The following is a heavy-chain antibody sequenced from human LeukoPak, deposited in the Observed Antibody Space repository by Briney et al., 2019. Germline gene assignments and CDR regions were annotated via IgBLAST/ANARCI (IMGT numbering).Heavy chain of an antibody. V-gene: IGHV5-51*01. CDR1: GYTFTHQW. Sequence: GESLKISCKASGYTFTHQWIGWVRQMSGSGLEWMGIIYPRDSDTIYSPSFQGHVPISADTSINTAYLEWSSLEASDTAIYYCARHSDVIGAIWGQGTLVTVSS. D-gene: IGHD3-10*01. CDR3: ARHSDVIGAI. CDR2: IYPRDSDT. J-gene: IGHJ4*02.